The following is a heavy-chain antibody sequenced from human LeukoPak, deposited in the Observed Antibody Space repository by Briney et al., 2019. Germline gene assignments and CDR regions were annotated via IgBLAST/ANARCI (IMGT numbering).Heavy chain of an antibody. J-gene: IGHJ4*02. CDR1: GFTFSSYA. Sequence: GGSLRLSCAASGFTFSSYAMSWVRQAPGKGLEWGSAISGSGGSTYYADSVKGRFTISRDNSKNTLYLQMNSLRAEDTAVYYCAKGLTMIVVVMPFDYWGQGTLVTVSS. D-gene: IGHD3-22*01. CDR3: AKGLTMIVVVMPFDY. CDR2: ISGSGGST. V-gene: IGHV3-23*01.